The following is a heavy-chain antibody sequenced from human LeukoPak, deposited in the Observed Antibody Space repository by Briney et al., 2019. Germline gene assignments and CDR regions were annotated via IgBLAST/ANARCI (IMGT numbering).Heavy chain of an antibody. CDR2: IYYSGST. J-gene: IGHJ5*02. V-gene: IGHV4-39*01. Sequence: PSETLSLTCTVSGGSISSSSYYWGWIRQPPGKGLEWIGSIYYSGSTYYNPSLKSRVTISVDTSKNQFSLKLSSVTAADTAVYYCARTTRLVPAAPTPAPWGQGTLVTVSS. D-gene: IGHD2-2*01. CDR1: GGSISSSSYY. CDR3: ARTTRLVPAAPTPAP.